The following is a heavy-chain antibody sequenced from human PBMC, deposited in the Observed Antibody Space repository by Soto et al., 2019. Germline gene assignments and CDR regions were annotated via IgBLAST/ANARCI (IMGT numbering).Heavy chain of an antibody. CDR2: ISGSGGGT. V-gene: IGHV3-23*01. J-gene: IGHJ4*02. D-gene: IGHD6-19*01. CDR3: ATPPYWYSSGWYVGFDY. CDR1: GFTFPNCA. Sequence: EVQLLESGGGLVQPGGSLRLSCAGSGFTFPNCAMSWVRQAPGKGLEWVSTISGSGGGTYYTDSVKGRFTISRDNSKNTLFLQMNSLRAEDTAVYYCATPPYWYSSGWYVGFDYWGQGTLVTVSS.